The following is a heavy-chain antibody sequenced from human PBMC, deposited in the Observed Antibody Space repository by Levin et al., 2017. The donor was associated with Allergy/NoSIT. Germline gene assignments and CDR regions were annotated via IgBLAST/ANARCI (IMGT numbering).Heavy chain of an antibody. Sequence: LSLTCVASGSTFSRYWINWVRQAPGKGLEWVANINEDGSQQYYVDSVKGRFTISRDNGKNSVYLQMNILREEDTSLYYCFPGGNSGGSWGQGTLVTVSS. J-gene: IGHJ5*02. CDR3: FPGGNSGGS. D-gene: IGHD2/OR15-2a*01. V-gene: IGHV3-7*01. CDR1: GSTFSRYW. CDR2: INEDGSQQ.